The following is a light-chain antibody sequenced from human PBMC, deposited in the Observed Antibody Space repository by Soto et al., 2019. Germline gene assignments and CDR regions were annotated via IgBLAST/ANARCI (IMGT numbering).Light chain of an antibody. CDR1: LSISTH. Sequence: DIQMTQSPSPLSASVGDRVTITCRTSLSISTHLNWYQQKPGKAPKLLIYAASTLQTGVPSRFSGSGSATDFTLTISSLQPEDFATYYCQQTYATPCTFGQGTKLEI. V-gene: IGKV1-39*01. J-gene: IGKJ2*01. CDR2: AAS. CDR3: QQTYATPCT.